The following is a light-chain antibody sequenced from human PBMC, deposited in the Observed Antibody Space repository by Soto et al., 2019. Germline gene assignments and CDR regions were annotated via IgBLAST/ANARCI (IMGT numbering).Light chain of an antibody. J-gene: IGKJ1*01. CDR2: SAS. V-gene: IGKV3-15*01. Sequence: EIVMTQSPATLSVSPGGRATLSCRASQSISDTLAWYQQKPGQAPRLLIYSASRRATGFPGRFSGSGSGTDFTLTISSLEPEDFAVYYCQQYHYWWTFGQGTKVDI. CDR3: QQYHYWWT. CDR1: QSISDT.